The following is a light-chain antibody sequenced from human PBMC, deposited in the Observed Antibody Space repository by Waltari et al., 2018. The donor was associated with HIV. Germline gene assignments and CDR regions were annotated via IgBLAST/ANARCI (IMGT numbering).Light chain of an antibody. J-gene: IGLJ1*01. CDR1: SSDVGSYNL. Sequence: QSALTQPASVSGSPGQSITISCTGTSSDVGSYNLVSWYQQYQGKAPNLMISEVSKRPSGVSNRFSGSKSGNTASLTISGLQAEDEADYYCCSYAGSSTFVFGTGTKVTVL. CDR2: EVS. V-gene: IGLV2-23*02. CDR3: CSYAGSSTFV.